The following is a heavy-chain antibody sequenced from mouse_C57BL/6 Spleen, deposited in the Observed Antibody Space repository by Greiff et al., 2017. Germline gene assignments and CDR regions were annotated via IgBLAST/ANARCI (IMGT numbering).Heavy chain of an antibody. Sequence: VHVKQSGAELVRPGASVKLSCTASGFNIKDYYMHWVKQRPEQGLEWIGRIDPEDGDTESAPKFQGKATMTADTSSNTAYLQLSSLTSEDTAVYYCTRRRGVWFAYWGQGTLVTVSA. CDR3: TRRRGVWFAY. V-gene: IGHV14-1*01. D-gene: IGHD2-12*01. CDR1: GFNIKDYY. J-gene: IGHJ3*01. CDR2: IDPEDGDT.